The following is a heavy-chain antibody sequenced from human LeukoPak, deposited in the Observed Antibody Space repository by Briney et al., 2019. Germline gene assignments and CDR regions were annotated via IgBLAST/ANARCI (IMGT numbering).Heavy chain of an antibody. CDR1: AFTFSSYA. V-gene: IGHV3-23*01. CDR3: AKDIRDGSGTYGYFDY. J-gene: IGHJ4*02. Sequence: GGSLRLSCATSAFTFSSYAMSWVRQAPGKGLEWVSGISGSGGRTYYADATKGRFTISRDNSKNTLYLQINSLRVEDTAIYYCAKDIRDGSGTYGYFDYWGQGTLVTVSS. CDR2: ISGSGGRT. D-gene: IGHD3-10*01.